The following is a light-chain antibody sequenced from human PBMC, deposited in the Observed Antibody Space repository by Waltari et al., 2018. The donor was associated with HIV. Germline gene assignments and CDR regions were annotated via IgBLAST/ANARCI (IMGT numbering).Light chain of an antibody. Sequence: SYELTQPPSVSVSPGQTASITCSGDKLGDKYACWYQQKPGQSPVLVIYQDSKRPSGFPERFSGSNSGNTATLTISGTQAMDEADYYCQAWDSSTRVFGGGTKLTVL. CDR3: QAWDSSTRV. J-gene: IGLJ3*02. CDR2: QDS. V-gene: IGLV3-1*01. CDR1: KLGDKY.